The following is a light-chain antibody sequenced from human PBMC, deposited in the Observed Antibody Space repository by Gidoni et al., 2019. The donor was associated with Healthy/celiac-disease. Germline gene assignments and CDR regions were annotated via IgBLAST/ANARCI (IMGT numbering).Light chain of an antibody. Sequence: QSVLTQPPSASGTPGQRVTISCSGSSSNIGSNYVYWYQQLPGTAPTLLIYSNNQRPSGVPDRFSGSKSGTSASLAISGLRSEDEADYYCAAWDDSLSAVVFGGGTKLTVL. J-gene: IGLJ2*01. CDR3: AAWDDSLSAVV. CDR2: SNN. V-gene: IGLV1-47*02. CDR1: SSNIGSNY.